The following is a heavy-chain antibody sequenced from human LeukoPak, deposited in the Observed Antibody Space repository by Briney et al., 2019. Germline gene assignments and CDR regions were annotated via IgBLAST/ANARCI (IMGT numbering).Heavy chain of an antibody. CDR2: INPNSGGT. CDR3: ATTPVLREYAFDI. V-gene: IGHV1-2*02. D-gene: IGHD4-17*01. J-gene: IGHJ3*02. Sequence: GASVKVSCKASGYTFTGYYMHWVRQAPGQGLEWMGWINPNSGGTNYAQKFQGRVTMTRDTSISTAYMELSRLRSDDTAVYYCATTPVLREYAFDIWGQGTMVTVSS. CDR1: GYTFTGYY.